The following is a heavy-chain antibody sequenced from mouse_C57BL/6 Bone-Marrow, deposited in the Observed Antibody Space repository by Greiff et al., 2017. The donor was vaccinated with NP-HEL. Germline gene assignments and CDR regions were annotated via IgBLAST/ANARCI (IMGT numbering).Heavy chain of an antibody. Sequence: EVMLVESGGGLVKPGGSLKLSCAASGFTFSDYGMHWVRQAPEKGLEWVAYISSGSSTIYYADTVKGSFTISRDNAKTPLFLQMTRLRSEDTAMYYCARKITTVVAPGAMDYWGQGTSVTVSS. CDR3: ARKITTVVAPGAMDY. CDR2: ISSGSSTI. CDR1: GFTFSDYG. J-gene: IGHJ4*01. D-gene: IGHD1-1*01. V-gene: IGHV5-17*01.